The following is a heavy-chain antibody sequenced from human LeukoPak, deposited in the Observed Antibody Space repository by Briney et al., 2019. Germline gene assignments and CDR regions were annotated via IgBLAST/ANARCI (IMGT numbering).Heavy chain of an antibody. D-gene: IGHD5-18*01. J-gene: IGHJ4*02. CDR1: GGSISSGSYY. Sequence: SETLSLSCTVSGGSISSGSYYWSWIRQPAGKGLEWIGRIYTSGSTNYNPSLKSRVTISVDTSKNQFSLKLSSVTAADTAVYYCARSISDTAMVNYFDYWGQGTLVTVSS. CDR2: IYTSGST. V-gene: IGHV4-61*02. CDR3: ARSISDTAMVNYFDY.